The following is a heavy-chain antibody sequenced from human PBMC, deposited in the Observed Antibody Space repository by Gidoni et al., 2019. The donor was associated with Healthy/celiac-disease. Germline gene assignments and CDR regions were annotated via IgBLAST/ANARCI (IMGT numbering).Heavy chain of an antibody. CDR1: GFTFRSYA. Sequence: QVQLVESGGGVVQPGRSLRLSCAASGFTFRSYAMHWVRQAPGKGLEWVAVISYDGSNKYYADSVKGRFTISRDNSKNTLYLQMNSLRAEDTAVYYCARDGPRGTVPESGYSYGLTVWGVDYWGQGTLVTVSS. CDR3: ARDGPRGTVPESGYSYGLTVWGVDY. V-gene: IGHV3-30*16. CDR2: ISYDGSNK. J-gene: IGHJ4*02. D-gene: IGHD5-18*01.